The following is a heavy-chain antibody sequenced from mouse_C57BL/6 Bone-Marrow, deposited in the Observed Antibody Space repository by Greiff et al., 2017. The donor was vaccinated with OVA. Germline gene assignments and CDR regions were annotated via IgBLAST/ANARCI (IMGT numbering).Heavy chain of an antibody. CDR2: IYPRSGNT. CDR3: AREEYYGSYGWYAVDY. V-gene: IGHV1-81*01. D-gene: IGHD2-1*01. J-gene: IGHJ4*01. CDR1: GYTFTSYG. Sequence: QVQLQQSGAELARPGASVKLSCKASGYTFTSYGISWVKQRTGQGLEWIGEIYPRSGNTYYNEKFKGKATLTAEKSSSTAYMELRSLTSEDSAVYCCAREEYYGSYGWYAVDYWGQGTSVTVSS.